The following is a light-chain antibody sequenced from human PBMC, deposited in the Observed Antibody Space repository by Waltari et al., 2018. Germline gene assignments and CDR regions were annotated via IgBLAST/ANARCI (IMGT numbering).Light chain of an antibody. CDR1: SVSLSTTSY. J-gene: IGLJ3*02. CDR2: KTN. V-gene: IGLV8-61*01. Sequence: QTVVTQEPSLSVSPGGTVTLTCALSSVSLSTTSYVTWYHQSPGQTLRTLVYKTNIRSSGVPDRVSGSSFGHKAAFIITGAQADDECDYYCLVYMGSGIWVFGGGTKLTVL. CDR3: LVYMGSGIWV.